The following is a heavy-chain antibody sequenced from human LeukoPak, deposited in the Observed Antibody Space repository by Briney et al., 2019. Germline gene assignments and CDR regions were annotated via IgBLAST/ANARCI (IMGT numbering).Heavy chain of an antibody. V-gene: IGHV1-18*01. J-gene: IGHJ4*02. CDR3: ARDGNGIVASPPDI. CDR1: GYTFITYS. Sequence: ASVKVSCKASGYTFITYSITWVRQAPGQGLEWLGWISAYNGNTDYAENLQGRVTMTTDTSTSTAYMELRSLRSDDTAVYYCARDGNGIVASPPDIWGQGTLVTVSS. CDR2: ISAYNGNT. D-gene: IGHD1-26*01.